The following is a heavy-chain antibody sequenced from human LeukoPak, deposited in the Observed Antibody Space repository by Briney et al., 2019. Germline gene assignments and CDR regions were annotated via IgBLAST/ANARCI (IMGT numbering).Heavy chain of an antibody. CDR2: INHSGST. J-gene: IGHJ3*02. Sequence: SETLSLTCAVYGGSFSGYYWSWIRQPPGKGLEWIGEINHSGSTNYNPSLKSRVTISVDTSKNQFSLKLSSVTAADTAVYYCASGEPDAFDIWGQGTMVTVSS. CDR3: ASGEPDAFDI. CDR1: GGSFSGYY. V-gene: IGHV4-34*01. D-gene: IGHD1-26*01.